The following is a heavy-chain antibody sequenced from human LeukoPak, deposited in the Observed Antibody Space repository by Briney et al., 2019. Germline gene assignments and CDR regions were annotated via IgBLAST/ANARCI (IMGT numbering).Heavy chain of an antibody. CDR3: ATSPKSYCSGGSCYPP. CDR1: GFTFSSYS. Sequence: GGSLRLSCAASGFTFSSYSMNWVRQAPGKGLEWVSSISSSSSYIYYADSVKGRFTISRDNAKNSLYLQMNSLRAEDTAVYYCATSPKSYCSGGSCYPPRGQGTLVTVSS. CDR2: ISSSSSYI. J-gene: IGHJ4*02. V-gene: IGHV3-21*01. D-gene: IGHD2-15*01.